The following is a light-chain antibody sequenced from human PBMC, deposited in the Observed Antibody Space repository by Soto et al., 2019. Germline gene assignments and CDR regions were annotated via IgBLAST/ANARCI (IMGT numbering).Light chain of an antibody. CDR1: ASDIGGYTF. V-gene: IGLV2-8*01. J-gene: IGLJ1*01. Sequence: QSVLTQPPSASGSPGQSVAISCTGTASDIGGYTFVSWYQQHPGKAPKLLIYDVNKRPSGVPDRFSGSKSDNTASLTVSGLQAEDEADYYCSAHGGTNPYVFGTGTKLTVL. CDR2: DVN. CDR3: SAHGGTNPYV.